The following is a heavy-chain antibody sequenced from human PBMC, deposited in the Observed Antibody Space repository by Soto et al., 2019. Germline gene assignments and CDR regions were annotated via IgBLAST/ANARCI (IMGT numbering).Heavy chain of an antibody. V-gene: IGHV1-69*13. Sequence: ASVKVSCKASGGTFSSYAISWVRQAPGQGLEWMGGIIPIFGTANYAQKFQGRVTITADESTSTAYMELSSLRSEDTGVYYCARGDREDILVVVGAGPGEYGIDIWGQGATVTVSS. J-gene: IGHJ6*02. CDR1: GGTFSSYA. CDR2: IIPIFGTA. CDR3: ARGDREDILVVVGAGPGEYGIDI. D-gene: IGHD2-15*01.